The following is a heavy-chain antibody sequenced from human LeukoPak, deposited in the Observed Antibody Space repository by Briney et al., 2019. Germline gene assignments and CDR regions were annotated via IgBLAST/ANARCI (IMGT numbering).Heavy chain of an antibody. CDR1: GYTFSDYY. Sequence: ASVKVSCKASGYTFSDYYIHWVRQAPGHGLEWMGWINPKSGGTNYAQKFQGRVTLGRDTSISTAYMELSSLRSDDTAIYYCARGPNYYGSGRSWFDPWGQGSQVTVSS. J-gene: IGHJ5*02. V-gene: IGHV1-2*02. CDR2: INPKSGGT. D-gene: IGHD3-10*01. CDR3: ARGPNYYGSGRSWFDP.